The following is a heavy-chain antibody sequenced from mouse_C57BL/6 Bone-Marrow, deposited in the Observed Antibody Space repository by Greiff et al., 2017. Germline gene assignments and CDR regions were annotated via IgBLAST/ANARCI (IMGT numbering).Heavy chain of an antibody. J-gene: IGHJ4*01. V-gene: IGHV5-17*01. Sequence: EVNVLESGGGLVKPGGSLKLSWAASGFTFSDYGMHWVRQAPEKGLEWVAYISSGSSTIYYADTVKGRFTTSRDNAKNTLFLQMTSLRSEDTAMYYCANYSRYYYAMDYWCQGTSVTVSS. CDR3: ANYSRYYYAMDY. D-gene: IGHD1-1*01. CDR2: ISSGSSTI. CDR1: GFTFSDYG.